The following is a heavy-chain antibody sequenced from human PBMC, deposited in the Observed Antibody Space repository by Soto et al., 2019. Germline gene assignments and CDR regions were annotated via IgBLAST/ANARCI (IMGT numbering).Heavy chain of an antibody. CDR2: ISGLNGNT. CDR3: ARDLFGEDGAGYFDY. Sequence: QVHLVQSGVEVKKPGASVKVSCKASGYSFSTYGISWVRQATGQGLEWMGWISGLNGNTNYAQNLQGRVTMTTDTSTSTAYTELGSLGFDDTAMYYCARDLFGEDGAGYFDYWGQGTLVTVSS. CDR1: GYSFSTYG. D-gene: IGHD3-10*01. J-gene: IGHJ4*02. V-gene: IGHV1-18*01.